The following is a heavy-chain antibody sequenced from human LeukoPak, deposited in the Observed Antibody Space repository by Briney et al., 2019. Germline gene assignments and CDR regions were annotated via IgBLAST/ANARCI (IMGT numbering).Heavy chain of an antibody. CDR2: IKDDGRTT. CDR1: GFTFSNSW. D-gene: IGHD2-8*01. J-gene: IGHJ4*02. Sequence: PGGSLRLSCAASGFTFSNSWTHWVRQAPGKGLVWVSGIKDDGRTTFYVDSVKGRFSISIDSAKNTLYLQMNGLTVDDTAVYYCGGVFDFWGQGALVTVSS. CDR3: GGVFDF. V-gene: IGHV3-74*01.